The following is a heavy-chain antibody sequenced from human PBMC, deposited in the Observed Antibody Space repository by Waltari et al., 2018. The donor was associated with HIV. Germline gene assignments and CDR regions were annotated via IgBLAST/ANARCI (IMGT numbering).Heavy chain of an antibody. Sequence: SCVASGFIFNKFGMHWVRQKPGKGLEWVAAIWYDGGNEYYADSVKGRFTISRDNSKNTLYLQMNSLRAEDTAVYYCARDWTITATTRVDFWGPGTLVTVSS. CDR1: GFIFNKFG. CDR2: IWYDGGNE. CDR3: ARDWTITATTRVDF. D-gene: IGHD1-20*01. V-gene: IGHV3-33*01. J-gene: IGHJ4*03.